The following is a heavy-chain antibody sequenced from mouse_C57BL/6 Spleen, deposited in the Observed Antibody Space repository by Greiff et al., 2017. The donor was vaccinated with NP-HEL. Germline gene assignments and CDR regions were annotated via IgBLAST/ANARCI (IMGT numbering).Heavy chain of an antibody. Sequence: VQLQQSGPGLVKPSQSLSLTCSVTGYSITSGYYWNWIRQFPGNKLEWMGYISYDGSNNYNPSLKNRISITRDTSKNQFFLKLNSVTTEDTATYYCARDLDYGSTYPSYFDYWGQGTTLTVSS. J-gene: IGHJ2*01. D-gene: IGHD1-1*01. CDR2: ISYDGSN. CDR3: ARDLDYGSTYPSYFDY. V-gene: IGHV3-6*01. CDR1: GYSITSGYY.